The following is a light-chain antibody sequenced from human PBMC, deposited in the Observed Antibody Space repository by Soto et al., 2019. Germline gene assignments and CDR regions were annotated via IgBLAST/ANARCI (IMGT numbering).Light chain of an antibody. CDR3: SSYTNSSTRV. V-gene: IGLV2-14*03. CDR1: SSDVGGYNY. Sequence: QSVLTQPASVSGSPGQSIPISCTGTSSDVGGYNYVSWYQHHPGKAPKLIIYDVDNRPSGVSDRFSGSKSGNTASLTISGLQAEDEADYYCSSYTNSSTRVFGTGTKLTVL. CDR2: DVD. J-gene: IGLJ1*01.